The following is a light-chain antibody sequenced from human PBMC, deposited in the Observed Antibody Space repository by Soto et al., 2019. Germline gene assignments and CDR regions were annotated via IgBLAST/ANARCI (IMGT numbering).Light chain of an antibody. CDR2: GGS. Sequence: EIVMTQSPATLSVSPGERATLSCRASQSVSSNLAWYQQKPGQAPRLLIYGGSTRATGIPARFSGSGSGTEFTLTISSLQSEDFAIYFCQQYNNWPPDRTFGQGTKVEMK. CDR1: QSVSSN. CDR3: QQYNNWPPDRT. J-gene: IGKJ1*01. V-gene: IGKV3-15*01.